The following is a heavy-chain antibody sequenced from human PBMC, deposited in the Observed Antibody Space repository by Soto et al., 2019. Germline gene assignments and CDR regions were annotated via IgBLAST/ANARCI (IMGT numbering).Heavy chain of an antibody. D-gene: IGHD5-18*01. CDR1: GFTFSTYG. Sequence: QVQLVESGGGVVQPGKSLRLSCAASGFTFSTYGMHWVRQAPGKGLEWVVVIWYDGSNKYHGDSLKGRFTISRDNSKNTVYLQINNLRAEDTAVYYCGRDGALGDTTVVDSWGQGTLVIVSS. CDR3: GRDGALGDTTVVDS. J-gene: IGHJ4*02. CDR2: IWYDGSNK. V-gene: IGHV3-33*01.